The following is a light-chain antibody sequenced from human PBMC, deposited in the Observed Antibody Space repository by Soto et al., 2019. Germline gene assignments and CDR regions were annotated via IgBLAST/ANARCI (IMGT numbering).Light chain of an antibody. CDR2: GAS. V-gene: IGKV3-20*01. CDR3: QQYDTSPPLT. CDR1: QSVSSRY. J-gene: IGKJ4*01. Sequence: EILLKQSPGILALSPCERATLSWRASQSVSSRYLAWYQQQPGQAPRLLIYGASSRATGTPDRFSGSGSGTDFTLTISRLEPEDFAVYYCQQYDTSPPLTFGGGTKVDIK.